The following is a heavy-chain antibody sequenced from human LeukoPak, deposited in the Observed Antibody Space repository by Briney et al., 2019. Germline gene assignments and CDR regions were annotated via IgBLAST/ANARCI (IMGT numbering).Heavy chain of an antibody. V-gene: IGHV3-11*01. CDR3: ASSGYYLDAFDI. D-gene: IGHD3-22*01. CDR1: GLTSSAYS. CDR2: ISSRGSTI. Sequence: GGSLRLSCEAPGLTSSAYSMSWIRQAPGRGRGWVSYISSRGSTIHYADSVKGRFTISRDNAKNSLYLQMNSLRAEDTAVYYCASSGYYLDAFDIWGQGTMVTVSS. J-gene: IGHJ3*02.